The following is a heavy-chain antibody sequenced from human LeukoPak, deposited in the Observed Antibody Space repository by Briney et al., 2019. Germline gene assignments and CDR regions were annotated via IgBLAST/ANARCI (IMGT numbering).Heavy chain of an antibody. V-gene: IGHV3-23*01. CDR1: GFTFSSYA. Sequence: GGSLRLSCAASGFTFSSYAMSWVRQAPGKGLEWVSAISGSGGSTYYADSVKGRFTISRDNSKNTLYLQMNSLRAEDTAVYYCAKVMVRGVIVPNWLDPWGQGTLVTVSS. D-gene: IGHD3-10*01. CDR3: AKVMVRGVIVPNWLDP. J-gene: IGHJ5*02. CDR2: ISGSGGST.